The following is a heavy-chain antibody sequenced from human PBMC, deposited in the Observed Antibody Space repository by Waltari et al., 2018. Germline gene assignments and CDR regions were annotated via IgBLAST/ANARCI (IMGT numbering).Heavy chain of an antibody. D-gene: IGHD2-15*01. J-gene: IGHJ6*03. V-gene: IGHV1-69*12. CDR1: GGTFSSYA. CDR3: ASGYCSGGSCYSWYYYMDV. CDR2: IIPIFGTA. Sequence: QVQLVQSGAEVKKPGSSVKVSCKASGGTFSSYAISWVRQAPGHGLEWMGGIIPIFGTANYAQKFQGRVTITADESTSTAYMELSSLRSEDTAVYYCASGYCSGGSCYSWYYYMDVWGKGTTVTVSS.